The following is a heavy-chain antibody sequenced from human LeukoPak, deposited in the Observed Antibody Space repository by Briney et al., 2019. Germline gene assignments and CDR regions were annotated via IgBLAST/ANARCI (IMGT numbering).Heavy chain of an antibody. D-gene: IGHD3-10*01. CDR1: GYTFTGYY. V-gene: IGHV1-2*02. J-gene: IGHJ4*02. CDR3: ARAFQYYGSGSYRYDY. Sequence: ASVKVSCKASGYTFTGYYMHWVRQAPGQGLEWMGWINPNSGGTNYAQKFQGRVTMTRDTSINTAYMELSRLRSDDTAFYYCARAFQYYGSGSYRYDYWGQGTLVTVSS. CDR2: INPNSGGT.